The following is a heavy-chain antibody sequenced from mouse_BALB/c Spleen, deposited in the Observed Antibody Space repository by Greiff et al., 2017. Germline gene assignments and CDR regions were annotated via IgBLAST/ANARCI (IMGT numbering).Heavy chain of an antibody. Sequence: EVKLMESGGGLVQPGGSLKLSCAASGFTFSSYTMSWVRQTPEKRLEWVAYISNGGGSTYYPDTVKGRFTISRDNAKNTLYLQMSSLKSEDTAMYYCARHEGSSGYDAMDYWGQGTSVTVSS. J-gene: IGHJ4*01. CDR3: ARHEGSSGYDAMDY. CDR1: GFTFSSYT. V-gene: IGHV5-12-2*01. CDR2: ISNGGGST. D-gene: IGHD3-1*01.